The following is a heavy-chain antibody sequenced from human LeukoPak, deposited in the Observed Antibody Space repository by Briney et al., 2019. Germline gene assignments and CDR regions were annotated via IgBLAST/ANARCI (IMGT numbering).Heavy chain of an antibody. CDR3: ARDRDSGYDDDAFDI. CDR1: GFTFSDYA. CDR2: IYSTRTT. V-gene: IGHV3-53*01. Sequence: GGSLRLSCAASGFTFSDYAMHWVRQAPGKGLEWVSVIYSTRTTYYADSVKGRFTISRDNSKNTVYLQMNSLRADDTAVYYCARDRDSGYDDDAFDIWGQGTMVSVSS. J-gene: IGHJ3*02. D-gene: IGHD5-12*01.